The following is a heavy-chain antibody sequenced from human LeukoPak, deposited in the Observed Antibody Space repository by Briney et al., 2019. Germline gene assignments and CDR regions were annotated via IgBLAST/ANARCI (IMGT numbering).Heavy chain of an antibody. CDR3: ARGSGLYGMDV. Sequence: PSATLSLTCAVYGGSFSGYYWSWIRQPPGKGLEWIGEINPSGSTHYNPSPKSRVTISVDTSKNQFSLKLSSVTAADTAVYYCARGSGLYGMDVWGQGTTVTVSS. CDR2: INPSGST. CDR1: GGSFSGYY. J-gene: IGHJ6*02. V-gene: IGHV4-34*01.